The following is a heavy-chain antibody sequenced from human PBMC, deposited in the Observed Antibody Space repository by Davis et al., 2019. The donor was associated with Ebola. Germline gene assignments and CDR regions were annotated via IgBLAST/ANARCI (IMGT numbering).Heavy chain of an antibody. V-gene: IGHV1-2*06. CDR1: GYSFTDYY. Sequence: AASVKVSCKASGYSFTDYYMHWVRQAPGQGLEWMGRINPNSGVANYAQKFQGRVTMTRDTPSSTAHMELRSLRSEDTALYYCTTPGGQDSGYDVFDIWGQGTMVTVSS. J-gene: IGHJ3*02. D-gene: IGHD5-12*01. CDR2: INPNSGVA. CDR3: TTPGGQDSGYDVFDI.